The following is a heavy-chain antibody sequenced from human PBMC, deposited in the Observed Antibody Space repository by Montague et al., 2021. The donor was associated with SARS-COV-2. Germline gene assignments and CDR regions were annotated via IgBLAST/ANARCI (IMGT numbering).Heavy chain of an antibody. Sequence: SETLSLTCEVSGGSISSYYWSWIRQSPGKGLEWIGYVHYTGSTEYNPSLKTRVTLTLDTPKNHFSLKLSSVTAADTAVYYCARAQNTCFIANCVNYFEVWGLGALVPVSS. CDR1: GGSISSYY. D-gene: IGHD1-1*01. CDR3: ARAQNTCFIANCVNYFEV. V-gene: IGHV4-59*01. J-gene: IGHJ4*02. CDR2: VHYTGST.